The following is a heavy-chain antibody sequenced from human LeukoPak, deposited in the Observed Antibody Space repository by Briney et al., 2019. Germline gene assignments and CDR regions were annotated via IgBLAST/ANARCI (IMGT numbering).Heavy chain of an antibody. D-gene: IGHD5-18*01. V-gene: IGHV4-34*01. CDR1: GGAFSGYY. CDR3: ARVRMRGYSYGPFDY. J-gene: IGHJ4*02. CDR2: INHSGST. Sequence: SETLSLTCAVYGGAFSGYYWSWIRQPPGKGLEWIGEINHSGSTNYNPSLKSRVTISVDTSKNQFSLKLSSVTAADTAVYYCARVRMRGYSYGPFDYWGQGTLVTVSS.